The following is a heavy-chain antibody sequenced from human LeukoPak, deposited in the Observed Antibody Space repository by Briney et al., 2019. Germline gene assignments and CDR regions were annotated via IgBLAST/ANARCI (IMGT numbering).Heavy chain of an antibody. V-gene: IGHV3-48*04. D-gene: IGHD4-17*01. CDR2: ISTSSSTI. CDR3: ARDYYGDYAGRFDY. J-gene: IGHJ4*02. CDR1: GFTFSSYS. Sequence: GGSLRLSCAASGFTFSSYSMNWVRQAPGKGLEWVSYISTSSSTIYYADSVKGRFTISRDNAKNSLYLQMNSLRAEDTGVYYCARDYYGDYAGRFDYWGQGTLVTVSS.